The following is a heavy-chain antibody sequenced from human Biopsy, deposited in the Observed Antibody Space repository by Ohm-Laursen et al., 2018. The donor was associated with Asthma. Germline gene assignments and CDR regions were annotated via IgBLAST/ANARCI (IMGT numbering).Heavy chain of an antibody. CDR3: ARGYSGSDRIVYYYSGLEV. J-gene: IGHJ6*02. V-gene: IGHV1-69*13. CDR2: LIPVLGTP. D-gene: IGHD5-12*01. CDR1: GDSFSNYA. Sequence: VKISCKASGDSFSNYAISWVRQAPGQGLEWMGGLIPVLGTPDHAQMFEGRVTITADESTSTVYMELSSLSSEDTAVYYCARGYSGSDRIVYYYSGLEVWGQGTTVTVSS.